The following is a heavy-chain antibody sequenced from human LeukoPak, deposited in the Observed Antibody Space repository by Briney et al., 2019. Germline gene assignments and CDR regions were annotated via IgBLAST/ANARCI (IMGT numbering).Heavy chain of an antibody. V-gene: IGHV1-69*13. CDR3: AREEVYCSSTSCYFP. Sequence: SVKVSCKASGGTFSSYAISWVRQAPGQGLEWMEGIIPIFGTANYAQKFQGRVTITADESTSTAYMELSSLRSEDTAVYYCAREEVYCSSTSCYFPWGQGTLVTVSS. CDR2: IIPIFGTA. J-gene: IGHJ5*02. CDR1: GGTFSSYA. D-gene: IGHD2-2*01.